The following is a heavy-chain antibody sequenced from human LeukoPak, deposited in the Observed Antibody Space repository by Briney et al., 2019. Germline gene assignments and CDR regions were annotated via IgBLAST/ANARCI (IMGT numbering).Heavy chain of an antibody. J-gene: IGHJ6*02. V-gene: IGHV3-30*02. CDR2: IRNDGSHK. CDR3: VKDRVTEAYGMEV. Sequence: PGGSLRLSCAASGFIFSSSGMHWVRQAPGKGPEWVAVIRNDGSHKYYADSVKGRFTISRDNSKNTLVLQMNSLTAEDTAVYYCVKDRVTEAYGMEVWGQGTTVTVSS. CDR1: GFIFSSSG.